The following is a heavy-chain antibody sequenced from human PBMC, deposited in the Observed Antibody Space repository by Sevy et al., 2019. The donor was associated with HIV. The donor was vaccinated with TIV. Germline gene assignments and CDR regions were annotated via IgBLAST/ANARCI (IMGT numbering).Heavy chain of an antibody. J-gene: IGHJ6*02. Sequence: GGSLRLSCAASGFTFSSYWMHWVRQAPGKGLVWVSRINSDGSSTSYADSVKGRFTISRDNAKNTLYLQMNSLRAEDTAVYYYARVASRPVEGYYYYGMDVWGQGTTVTVSS. CDR3: ARVASRPVEGYYYYGMDV. CDR1: GFTFSSYW. CDR2: INSDGSST. V-gene: IGHV3-74*01.